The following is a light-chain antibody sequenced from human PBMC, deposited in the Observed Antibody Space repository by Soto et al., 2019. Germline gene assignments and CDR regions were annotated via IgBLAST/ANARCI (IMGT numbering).Light chain of an antibody. CDR3: QQYNSYWT. J-gene: IGKJ1*01. CDR2: DAS. V-gene: IGKV1-5*01. Sequence: DIQMTQSPSTLSASVGDRVTITCRASQSISSWLAWYQQKPGKAPKLLIYDASRLESGVPTRFSGSGSGTEFTLTISSLQPDHFASYYRQQYNSYWTFGQGTKVEIK. CDR1: QSISSW.